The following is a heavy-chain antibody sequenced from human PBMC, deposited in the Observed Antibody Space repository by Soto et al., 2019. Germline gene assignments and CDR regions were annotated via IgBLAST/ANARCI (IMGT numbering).Heavy chain of an antibody. Sequence: QVQLVESGGGVVQPGRSLRLSCAASGFTFSSYAMHWVRQAPGKGLEWVAVISYDGSNKYYADSVKGRFTIYRDNSKNTLDLPMNSRSAEDTAVYYWARPLWRDDYDWGYFALWGRGTVVTVSS. CDR3: ARPLWRDDYDWGYFAL. CDR1: GFTFSSYA. V-gene: IGHV3-30-3*01. D-gene: IGHD3-16*01. CDR2: ISYDGSNK. J-gene: IGHJ2*01.